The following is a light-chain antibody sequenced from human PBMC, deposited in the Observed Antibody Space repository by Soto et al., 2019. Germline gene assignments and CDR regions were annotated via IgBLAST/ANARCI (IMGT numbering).Light chain of an antibody. CDR2: DND. V-gene: IGLV1-51*01. J-gene: IGLJ3*02. CDR3: ASWDVRLSGVV. Sequence: QSVLTQPPSVSAAPGQKVTISCSGSNSNIGNNYVSWYQHLPGTAPKLLIYDNDQRPSGIPDRFSASKSGTSATLGITGLQTGDEADYYCASWDVRLSGVVFGGGTKVTVL. CDR1: NSNIGNNY.